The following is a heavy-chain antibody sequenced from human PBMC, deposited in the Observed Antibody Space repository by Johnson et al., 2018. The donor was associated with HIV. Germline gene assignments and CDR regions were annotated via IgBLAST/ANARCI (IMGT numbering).Heavy chain of an antibody. CDR2: ISSSGSTI. D-gene: IGHD2-21*01. J-gene: IGHJ3*02. V-gene: IGHV3-11*04. CDR3: ARGGGCGGDCYSGYDAFDI. CDR1: GFTFSDYY. Sequence: QEQLVESGGGVVQPGRSLRLSCAASGFTFSDYYMSWIRQAPGKGLEWVSYISSSGSTIYSADSVTGRFPISRDNSKSTVYLQMNSLRAEDTAVYYCARGGGCGGDCYSGYDAFDIWGQGTMVTVSS.